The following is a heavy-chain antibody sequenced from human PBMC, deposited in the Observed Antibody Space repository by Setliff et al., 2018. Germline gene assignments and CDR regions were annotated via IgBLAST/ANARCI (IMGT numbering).Heavy chain of an antibody. CDR2: IIPIFGTA. CDR1: GGTFRNYG. D-gene: IGHD4-17*01. J-gene: IGHJ3*02. CDR3: ARDYGASDGFDI. V-gene: IGHV1-69*05. Sequence: ASVKVSCKASGGTFRNYGISWVRQAPGQGLDWMGGIIPIFGTANYAQKLQGRVTMTTDTSTSTAYMELRSLRSDDTAVYYCARDYGASDGFDIWGQGTMVTVSS.